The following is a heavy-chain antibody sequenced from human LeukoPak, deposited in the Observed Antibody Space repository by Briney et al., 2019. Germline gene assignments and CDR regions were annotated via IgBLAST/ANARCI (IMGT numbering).Heavy chain of an antibody. CDR2: MNPNSGNT. Sequence: ASVKVSCKASGYTFTSYGISWVRQATGQGLEWMGWMNPNSGNTGYAQKFQGRVTMTRNTSISTAYMELSSLRSEDTAVYYCARVGGDSSSFYYYYYYMDVWGKGTTVTISS. V-gene: IGHV1-8*02. CDR3: ARVGGDSSSFYYYYYYMDV. CDR1: GYTFTSYG. J-gene: IGHJ6*03. D-gene: IGHD6-13*01.